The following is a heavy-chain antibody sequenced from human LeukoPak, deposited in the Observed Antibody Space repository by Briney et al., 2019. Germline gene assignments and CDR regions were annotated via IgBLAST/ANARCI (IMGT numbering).Heavy chain of an antibody. D-gene: IGHD6-19*01. CDR3: ARGGIYSSGWYRD. CDR2: INHSGST. Sequence: SETLSLTCAVYGGSFSGYYWSWIRQPPGKGLEWIGEINHSGSTNYNQSLKSRVTISVDTSKNQFSLKLSSVTAADTAVYYCARGGIYSSGWYRDWGQGTLVTVSS. CDR1: GGSFSGYY. V-gene: IGHV4-34*01. J-gene: IGHJ4*02.